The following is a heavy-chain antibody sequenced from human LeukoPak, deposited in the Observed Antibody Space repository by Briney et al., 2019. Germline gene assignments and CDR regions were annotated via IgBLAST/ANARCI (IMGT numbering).Heavy chain of an antibody. CDR2: IYYSGST. D-gene: IGHD6-13*01. V-gene: IGHV4-59*01. J-gene: IGHJ4*02. CDR3: AREIGAAWVDY. CDR1: GGSISSYY. Sequence: SETLSLTCSVSGGSISSYYWSWIRQPPGKGLEWIGYIYYSGSTNYNPSLKSRVTISVDTSENQFSLKLSSVTAADTAVYYCAREIGAAWVDYWGQGTLVTVSS.